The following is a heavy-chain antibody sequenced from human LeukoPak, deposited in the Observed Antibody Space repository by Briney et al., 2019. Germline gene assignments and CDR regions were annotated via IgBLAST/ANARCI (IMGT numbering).Heavy chain of an antibody. Sequence: ASVKVSCKASEYTFTSYDIHWVRQATGQGLEWMGWMNPNSGSTGYAQKFQGRVTITRNTSISTAYMELSGQRSEDTAVYYCARGRSTGYPYYFEYWGQGTLVTVSS. CDR1: EYTFTSYD. CDR2: MNPNSGST. J-gene: IGHJ4*02. V-gene: IGHV1-8*03. D-gene: IGHD5-12*01. CDR3: ARGRSTGYPYYFEY.